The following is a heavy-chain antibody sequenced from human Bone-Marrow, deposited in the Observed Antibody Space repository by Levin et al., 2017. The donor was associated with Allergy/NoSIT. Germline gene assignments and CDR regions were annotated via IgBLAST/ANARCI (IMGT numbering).Heavy chain of an antibody. D-gene: IGHD2-2*01. CDR3: ARVAPPRYCTSTSCSDCEYYFDC. Sequence: PGGSLRLSFAASGFTFSSYDMHWVRQATGRGLEWVSAIGTAADSYYSGSVKGRFTVSRDNAKNSFYLQMNSLRAGDTAAYYCARVAPPRYCTSTSCSDCEYYFDCWGEGALVTVSS. CDR1: GFTFSSYD. CDR2: IGTAADS. J-gene: IGHJ4*02. V-gene: IGHV3-13*04.